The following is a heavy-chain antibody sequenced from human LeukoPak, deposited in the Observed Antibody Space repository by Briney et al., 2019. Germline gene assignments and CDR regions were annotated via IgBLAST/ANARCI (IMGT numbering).Heavy chain of an antibody. CDR2: IYYSGST. J-gene: IGHJ4*02. Sequence: SETLSLTCTVSGGSISSYYWSWIRQPPGKGLEWIGYIYYSGSTNYNPSLKSRVPISVDTSKNQFSLKLTSATAADTAVYYCARLNGGDYFDYWGQGTLVTVSS. CDR1: GGSISSYY. CDR3: ARLNGGDYFDY. D-gene: IGHD2-21*01. V-gene: IGHV4-59*08.